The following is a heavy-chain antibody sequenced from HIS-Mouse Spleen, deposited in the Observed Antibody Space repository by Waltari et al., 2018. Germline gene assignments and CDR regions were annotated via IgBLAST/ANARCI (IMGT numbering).Heavy chain of an antibody. V-gene: IGHV1-69*04. CDR2: IIPTLGIA. Sequence: QALLAPSGAEVKKPAASVMVLWKASGRTFSRYAISWVRQAPGQGLEWMGRIIPTLGIAKYAQKVQGRVTITADKSTSTAYMELSSLRSEDTAVYYWARDGTTAYWGQGTLVTVSS. J-gene: IGHJ4*02. CDR3: ARDGTTAY. D-gene: IGHD1-7*01. CDR1: GRTFSRYA.